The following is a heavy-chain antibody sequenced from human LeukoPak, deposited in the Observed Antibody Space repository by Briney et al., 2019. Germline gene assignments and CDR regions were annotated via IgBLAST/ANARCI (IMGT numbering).Heavy chain of an antibody. V-gene: IGHV1-69*13. CDR3: ARGRKRYVGIAAADFDY. J-gene: IGHJ4*02. CDR2: IIPIFGTA. D-gene: IGHD6-13*01. Sequence: EASVKVSCKASGGTFSSYAISWVRQAPGQGLEWMGGIIPIFGTANYAQKFQGRVTITADESTSTAYMELSSLRSEDTAVYYCARGRKRYVGIAAADFDYWGQGTLVTVSS. CDR1: GGTFSSYA.